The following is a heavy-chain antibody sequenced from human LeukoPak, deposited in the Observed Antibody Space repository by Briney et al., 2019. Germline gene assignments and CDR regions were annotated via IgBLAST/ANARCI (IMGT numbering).Heavy chain of an antibody. J-gene: IGHJ6*02. D-gene: IGHD6-19*01. CDR3: ARDISPAAGIELYYYAMDV. CDR1: GYIFTNYA. V-gene: IGHV7-4-1*02. CDR2: INTNTGNP. Sequence: ASVRVSCKASGYIFTNYAMNWVRQDPGQGLEWMGWINTNTGNPTYAQGFTGRFVFSLDTSVSTAYLQISGLKAEDTAVYYCARDISPAAGIELYYYAMDVWGQGTTVTVSS.